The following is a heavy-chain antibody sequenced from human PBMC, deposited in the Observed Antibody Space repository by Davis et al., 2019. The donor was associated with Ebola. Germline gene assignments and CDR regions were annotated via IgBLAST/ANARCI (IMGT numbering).Heavy chain of an antibody. CDR2: ISAYNGNT. D-gene: IGHD4-11*01. CDR1: GGTFSSYA. V-gene: IGHV1-18*01. CDR3: ARDRNYWFDP. Sequence: ASVKVSCKASGGTFSSYAISWVRQAPGQGLEWMGWISAYNGNTNYAQKLQGRVTMTTDTSTSTAYMDLRSLRSDDPAVYYCARDRNYWFDPWGQGTLVTVSS. J-gene: IGHJ5*02.